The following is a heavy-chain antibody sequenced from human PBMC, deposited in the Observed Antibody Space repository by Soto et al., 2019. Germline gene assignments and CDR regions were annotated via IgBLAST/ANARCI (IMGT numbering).Heavy chain of an antibody. J-gene: IGHJ4*02. V-gene: IGHV3-30*18. Sequence: QVQLVQSGGGMVQPGKSLRLSCVASGFTFSGYGMHWVRQTPGKGLQWVALITYDGENKFYADSVEGRFTISRDNSRNTVFLQMDSLRTEDTAVYYCAKLEGRVRFISPFDSWGQGTQVTVSS. CDR1: GFTFSGYG. CDR2: ITYDGENK. CDR3: AKLEGRVRFISPFDS. D-gene: IGHD4-17*01.